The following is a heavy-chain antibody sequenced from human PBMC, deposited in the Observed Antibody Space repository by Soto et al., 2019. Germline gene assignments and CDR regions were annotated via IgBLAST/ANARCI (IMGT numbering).Heavy chain of an antibody. V-gene: IGHV3-7*04. CDR2: IKQDGSEK. D-gene: IGHD4-17*01. Sequence: GGSLRLSCAASGFTISSYWMSWVRQAPGKGLEWVANIKQDGSEKYYVDSVKGRFTISRDNAKNSLYLQMNSLRAEDTAVYYCARDLASTTIPNYWGQGTLVTVSS. CDR3: ARDLASTTIPNY. J-gene: IGHJ4*02. CDR1: GFTISSYW.